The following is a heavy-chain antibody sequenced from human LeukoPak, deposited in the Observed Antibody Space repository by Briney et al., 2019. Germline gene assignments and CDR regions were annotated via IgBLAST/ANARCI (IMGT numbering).Heavy chain of an antibody. CDR3: ARAQYYYDSSGYPHPYYFDY. J-gene: IGHJ4*02. CDR2: IYYSGST. V-gene: IGHV4-59*01. D-gene: IGHD3-22*01. Sequence: SETLSLTCTVSGGSISSYYWSWIRQPPGKGLEWIGYIYYSGSTNYNPSLKSRVTISVDTSKNQFSLKLSSVTAADTAVYYCARAQYYYDSSGYPHPYYFDYWGQGTLVTVSS. CDR1: GGSISSYY.